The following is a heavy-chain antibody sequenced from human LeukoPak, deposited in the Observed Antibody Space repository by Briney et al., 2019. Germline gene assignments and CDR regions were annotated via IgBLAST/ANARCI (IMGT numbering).Heavy chain of an antibody. Sequence: GGSLRLSCAASGFTFSTYAMSWVRQAPGKGLEWVSSISGSGGSTYYADSVKGRFTISRDNSKNTLFLQMNSLGAEDTAVYYCAKAYSDSSGYYFGAYFDYWGQGTLVTVSS. CDR2: ISGSGGST. D-gene: IGHD3-22*01. J-gene: IGHJ4*02. V-gene: IGHV3-23*01. CDR3: AKAYSDSSGYYFGAYFDY. CDR1: GFTFSTYA.